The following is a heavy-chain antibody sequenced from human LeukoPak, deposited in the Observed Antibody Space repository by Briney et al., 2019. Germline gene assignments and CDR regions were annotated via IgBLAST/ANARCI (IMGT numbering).Heavy chain of an antibody. D-gene: IGHD2-15*01. CDR3: ASDVVVVVAATVSQNWFDP. CDR1: GGTFSSYA. J-gene: IGHJ5*02. Sequence: SVKLSCKASGGTFSSYAISWVRQAPGQGLEWMGRIIPILGIANYAQKFQGRVTITADKSTSTAYMELSSLRSEDTAVYYCASDVVVVVAATVSQNWFDPWGQGTLVTVSS. CDR2: IIPILGIA. V-gene: IGHV1-69*04.